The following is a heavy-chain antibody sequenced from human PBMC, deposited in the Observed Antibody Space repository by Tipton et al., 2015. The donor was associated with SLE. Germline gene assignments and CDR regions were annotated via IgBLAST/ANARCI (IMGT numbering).Heavy chain of an antibody. D-gene: IGHD6-6*01. CDR3: VRGGRGDSSSRRFDP. J-gene: IGHJ5*02. Sequence: TLSLTCTVSGGSINSDPFYWGWIRQPAGKGLEWIAHIYTSGSTNYNPSFKGRVTMSLDTSKNQFSLHLSSVTAADTAVYYCVRGGRGDSSSRRFDPWGQGTLVTVSP. CDR2: IYTSGST. V-gene: IGHV4-61*09. CDR1: GGSINSDPFY.